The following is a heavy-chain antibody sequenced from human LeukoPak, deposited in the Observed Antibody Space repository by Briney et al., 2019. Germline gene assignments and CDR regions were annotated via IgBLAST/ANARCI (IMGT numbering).Heavy chain of an antibody. CDR3: AKDDREIGVLRFFSQFDP. Sequence: PGGSLRLSCAASGFTFSSYAMSWVRQAPGKGLEWVSAISGSGGSTYYADSVKGRFTISRDNSKNTLYLQMNSLRAEDTAVYYCAKDDREIGVLRFFSQFDPWGQGTLVTVSS. CDR1: GFTFSSYA. D-gene: IGHD3-3*01. V-gene: IGHV3-23*01. J-gene: IGHJ5*02. CDR2: ISGSGGST.